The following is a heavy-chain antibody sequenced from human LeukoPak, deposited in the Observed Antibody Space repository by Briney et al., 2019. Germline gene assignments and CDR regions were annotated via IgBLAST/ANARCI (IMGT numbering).Heavy chain of an antibody. CDR2: FYISGST. CDR1: GGSISSYN. D-gene: IGHD2-2*01. CDR3: ARDPYQDAFDI. J-gene: IGHJ3*02. V-gene: IGHV4-4*07. Sequence: KSSETLSLTCTVSGGSISSYNWSWIRQPAGKGLEWIGRFYISGSTNYNPSLKSRVTMSVDTSKNQFSLKLSSVTAADTAVYYCARDPYQDAFDIWGQGTLVTVSS.